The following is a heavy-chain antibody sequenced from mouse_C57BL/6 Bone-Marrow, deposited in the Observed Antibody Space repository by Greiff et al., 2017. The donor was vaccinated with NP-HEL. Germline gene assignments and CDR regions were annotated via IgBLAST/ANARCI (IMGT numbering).Heavy chain of an antibody. V-gene: IGHV1-64*01. CDR3: ARTHYYGTDYYAMDY. CDR1: GYTFTSYW. CDR2: IHPNSGST. Sequence: QVQLQQSGAELVKPGASVKLSCKASGYTFTSYWMHWVKQRPGQGLEWIGMIHPNSGSTNYNEKFKSKATLTVDKSSSTAYMQLSSLTSEDSAVYYCARTHYYGTDYYAMDYWGQGTSVTVSS. D-gene: IGHD1-1*01. J-gene: IGHJ4*01.